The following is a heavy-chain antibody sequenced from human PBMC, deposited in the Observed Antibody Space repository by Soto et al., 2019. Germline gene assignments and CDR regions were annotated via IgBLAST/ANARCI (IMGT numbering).Heavy chain of an antibody. V-gene: IGHV1-2*04. CDR3: ARASGGWFGELSGYYYYYGMDV. D-gene: IGHD3-10*01. Sequence: GASVKVSCKASGYTFTGHYMHWVRQAPGQGLEWMGWINPNSGGTNYAQKFQGWVTMTRDTSISTAYMELSRLRSDDTAVYYCARASGGWFGELSGYYYYYGMDVWGQGTTVTVSS. CDR2: INPNSGGT. CDR1: GYTFTGHY. J-gene: IGHJ6*02.